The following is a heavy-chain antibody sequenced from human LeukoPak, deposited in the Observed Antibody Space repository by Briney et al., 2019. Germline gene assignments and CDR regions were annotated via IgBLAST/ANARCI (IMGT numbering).Heavy chain of an antibody. V-gene: IGHV4-61*02. CDR2: IYTSGST. J-gene: IGHJ1*01. CDR1: GGSISSGSYY. D-gene: IGHD3-3*01. CDR3: ASAGYDFWSGYPAGYFQH. Sequence: SETLSLTCTVSGGSISSGSYYWSWIRQPAGKGLEWIGRIYTSGSTNYNPSLKSRVTISVDTSKNQFSLKLSSVTAADTAVYYCASAGYDFWSGYPAGYFQHWGQGTLVTVSS.